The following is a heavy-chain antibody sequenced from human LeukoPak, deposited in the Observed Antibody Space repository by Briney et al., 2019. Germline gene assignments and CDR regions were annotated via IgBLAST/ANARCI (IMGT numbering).Heavy chain of an antibody. D-gene: IGHD5-18*01. CDR1: NGSFSNHF. Sequence: SETLSLTCTVSNGSFSNHFWSWIRQPPGKGLEWIGYISYSGSAHYDPSLKSRVTISVDTSKNQFSLKLSSVTAADTAVYYCARAGLQLWLDYWGQGTLVTVSS. CDR2: ISYSGSA. CDR3: ARAGLQLWLDY. V-gene: IGHV4-59*11. J-gene: IGHJ4*02.